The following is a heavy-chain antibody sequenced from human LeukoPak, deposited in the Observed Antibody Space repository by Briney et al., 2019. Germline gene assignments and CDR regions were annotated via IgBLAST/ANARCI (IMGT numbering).Heavy chain of an antibody. CDR2: IYTSGST. Sequence: PSETLSLTCTVSGGSISSYYWSWIRQPPGKGLEWIGRIYTSGSTDYNPSLKSRVTISLDTSRNQFSLKLSFVTAADTAVYYCARRGEIWGQGTMVTVSS. V-gene: IGHV4-4*08. CDR1: GGSISSYY. D-gene: IGHD3-10*01. J-gene: IGHJ3*02. CDR3: ARRGEI.